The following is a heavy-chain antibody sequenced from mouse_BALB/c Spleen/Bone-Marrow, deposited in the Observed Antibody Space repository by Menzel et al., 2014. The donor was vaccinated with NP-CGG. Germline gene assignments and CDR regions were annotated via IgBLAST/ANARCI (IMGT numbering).Heavy chain of an antibody. V-gene: IGHV1S81*02. J-gene: IGHJ2*01. CDR2: INPSNGRT. CDR1: GCTFTSYW. D-gene: IGHD2-4*01. CDR3: ARKGADYEDY. Sequence: QVQLQQPGAELVKPGASVKLSCKASGCTFTSYWMHWVKQRPGQGLEWIGEINPSNGRTNYNEKFKTKATLTVDKSSNTAYMQLSRLTSEDSAVYYCARKGADYEDYWGQGTTLTVSS.